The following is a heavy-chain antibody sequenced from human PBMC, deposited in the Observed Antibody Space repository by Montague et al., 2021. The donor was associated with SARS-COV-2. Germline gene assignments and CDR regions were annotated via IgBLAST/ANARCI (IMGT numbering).Heavy chain of an antibody. V-gene: IGHV4-61*01. CDR3: ANKGAYEVPIDY. Sequence: SETLSLTCTVSGGSVSSGSFHWSWIRQPPGKGLEYIGYISSRGSANYNPSFKSRVAISLDTSENQLSLRLSSVTAADTAVYYCANKGAYEVPIDYWGLGTPVTVSS. J-gene: IGHJ4*01. D-gene: IGHD3-16*01. CDR1: GGSVSSGSFH. CDR2: ISSRGSA.